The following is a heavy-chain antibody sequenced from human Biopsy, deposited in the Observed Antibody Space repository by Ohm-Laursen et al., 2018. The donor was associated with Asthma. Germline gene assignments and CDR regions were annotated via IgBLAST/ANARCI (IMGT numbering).Heavy chain of an antibody. D-gene: IGHD3-3*02. CDR1: RFTYE. V-gene: IGHV3-30-3*01. J-gene: IGHJ1*01. Sequence: SLRLSCAASRFTYEMHWVRQAPGKGLEWVAVISYDGSSIYYADSVKGRFTISRDNAKNSLYLQMNSLRAEDTAAYYCARTFHFWSPYHAEHYQLWGQGTLVTVSS. CDR3: ARTFHFWSPYHAEHYQL. CDR2: ISYDGSSI.